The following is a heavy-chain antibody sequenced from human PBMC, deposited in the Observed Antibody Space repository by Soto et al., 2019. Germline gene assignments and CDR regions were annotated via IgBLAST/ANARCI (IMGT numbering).Heavy chain of an antibody. Sequence: GGSLRLSCAASGFTFSSYNMNWVRQAPGKGLEWVSSISGSGNYTHYADFLRGRFTISRDNAKKSVYLQMNSLRAEDTAVYYCARDLEVKTFLYYFHYWGQGTPVTVSS. CDR2: ISGSGNYT. CDR3: ARDLEVKTFLYYFHY. CDR1: GFTFSSYN. D-gene: IGHD2-21*01. V-gene: IGHV3-21*01. J-gene: IGHJ4*02.